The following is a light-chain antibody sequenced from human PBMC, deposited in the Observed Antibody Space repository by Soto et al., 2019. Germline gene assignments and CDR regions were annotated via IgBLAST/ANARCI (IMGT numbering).Light chain of an antibody. CDR3: QQYNNWLPN. CDR1: ESVGRH. Sequence: TQSAATVSVYKGERATLSCRASESVGRHLAWYHQKPGQAPKLLIFDASTRATGVPARFSGSGSGTEFTLTVSSLQSEDITLYFCQQYNNWLPNFGHVTRLEVK. V-gene: IGKV3-15*01. J-gene: IGKJ5*01. CDR2: DAS.